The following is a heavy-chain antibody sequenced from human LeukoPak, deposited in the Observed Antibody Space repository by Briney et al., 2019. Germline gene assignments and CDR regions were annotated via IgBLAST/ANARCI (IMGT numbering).Heavy chain of an antibody. Sequence: PGGSLRLSCTASGFTFSSYTMKWVRQAPGEGLEWVSSITSSSSCIFYADSVKGRFTISRDNAQNSVYLQMSSLRDDDTAIYYCARNYNYHDASAAGYWGQGTLVTVSS. V-gene: IGHV3-21*01. CDR1: GFTFSSYT. J-gene: IGHJ4*02. CDR2: ITSSSSCI. CDR3: ARNYNYHDASAAGY. D-gene: IGHD3-22*01.